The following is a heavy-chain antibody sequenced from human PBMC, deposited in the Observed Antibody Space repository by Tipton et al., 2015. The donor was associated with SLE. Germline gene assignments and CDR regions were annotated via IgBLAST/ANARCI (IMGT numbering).Heavy chain of an antibody. CDR2: INPSGGST. V-gene: IGHV1-46*01. J-gene: IGHJ3*02. Sequence: QSGAEVKKPGASVKVSCKASGYTFTSYYMHWVRQAPGQGLEWMGIINPSGGSTSYAQKFQGRVTMTRDTSTSTAYMELRSLRSDDTAVYYCARDDSLVVVAATYAFDIWGQGTMVTVSS. D-gene: IGHD2-15*01. CDR3: ARDDSLVVVAATYAFDI. CDR1: GYTFTSYY.